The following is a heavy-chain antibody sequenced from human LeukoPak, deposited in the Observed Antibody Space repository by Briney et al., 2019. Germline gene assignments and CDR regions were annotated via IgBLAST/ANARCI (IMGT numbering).Heavy chain of an antibody. CDR1: GYTFTSYY. J-gene: IGHJ4*02. V-gene: IGHV1-2*02. CDR2: ISPNTGDT. Sequence: ASVKVSCKASGYTFTSYYIYWVRQAPGQGLEWMGWISPNTGDTNSAQRFQGRVTMTRDTSISTAYMELSRLISDDTAVYYCANGLGSSGWNFDYWGQGTLVTVSS. CDR3: ANGLGSSGWNFDY. D-gene: IGHD6-19*01.